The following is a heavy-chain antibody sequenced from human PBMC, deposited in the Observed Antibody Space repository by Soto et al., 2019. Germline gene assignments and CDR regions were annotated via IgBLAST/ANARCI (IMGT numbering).Heavy chain of an antibody. CDR2: IYPGDSDT. Sequence: GESLKISCKGSGYSFTSYWIGWVRQMPGKGLEWMGIIYPGDSDTRYSPSFQGQVTISADKSISTAYLQWSSLKASDTAMYYCARHEEITMVRGVIIEALDAFDIWGQGTMVLVSS. J-gene: IGHJ3*02. V-gene: IGHV5-51*01. D-gene: IGHD3-10*01. CDR3: ARHEEITMVRGVIIEALDAFDI. CDR1: GYSFTSYW.